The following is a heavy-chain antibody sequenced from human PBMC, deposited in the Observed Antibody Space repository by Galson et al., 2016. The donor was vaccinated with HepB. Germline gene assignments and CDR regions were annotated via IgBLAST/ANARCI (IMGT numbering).Heavy chain of an antibody. D-gene: IGHD2-2*01. J-gene: IGHJ4*02. CDR2: IWYDGSEE. CDR3: ARDISRTNGPPFDY. Sequence: SLRLSCAGSGFTVSTDYMSWVRQAPGKGLEWVALIWYDGSEEYYADSVKGRFTISRDNSKNTLYLQMNSLRAEDTAVYYCARDISRTNGPPFDYWGQGTLVTVSS. CDR1: GFTVSTDY. V-gene: IGHV3-33*08.